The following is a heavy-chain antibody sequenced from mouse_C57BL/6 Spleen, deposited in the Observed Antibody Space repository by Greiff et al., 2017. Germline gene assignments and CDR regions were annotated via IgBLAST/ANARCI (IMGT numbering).Heavy chain of an antibody. CDR1: GYTFTDHT. CDR3: AREDYDVEIWYFGV. V-gene: IGHV1-78*01. J-gene: IGHJ1*03. CDR2: IYPRDGST. D-gene: IGHD2-4*01. Sequence: VQLQQSDAELVKPGASVKISCKASGYTFTDHTIHWMKQRPEQGLEWIGYIYPRDGSTNYNEKFKGKATLTADKSSSTAYMQLNSLTSEDSAVFFCAREDYDVEIWYFGVWGTGTTVTVSS.